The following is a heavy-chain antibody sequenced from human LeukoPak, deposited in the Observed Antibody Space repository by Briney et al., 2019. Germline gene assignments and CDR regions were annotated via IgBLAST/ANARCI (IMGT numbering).Heavy chain of an antibody. CDR2: IDWDDDK. J-gene: IGHJ4*02. Sequence: SGPAVVQPTQPLTLTCTFSGLSLRTGGMCVSWVRQPPGKALEWLARIDWDDDKYYNTSLRTRLTISKGTSENQVVLTMTNMNTVDTATYYCALPDSDGYYSDYWGQGTLVTVSS. CDR1: GLSLRTGGMC. CDR3: ALPDSDGYYSDY. V-gene: IGHV2-70*11. D-gene: IGHD3-22*01.